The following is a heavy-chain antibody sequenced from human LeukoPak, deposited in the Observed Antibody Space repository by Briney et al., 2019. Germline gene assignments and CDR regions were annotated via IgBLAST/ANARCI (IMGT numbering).Heavy chain of an antibody. CDR3: ARAKIYWSSYYYFDY. Sequence: SQTLSLTCTVSGGSISSGSYYWSWIRQPAGKGLEWIGRIYTSGSTNYNPSLKSRVTISVDTSKNQFSLKLSSVTAADKAVYYCARAKIYWSSYYYFDYWGQGTLVTVSS. D-gene: IGHD3-3*01. CDR2: IYTSGST. V-gene: IGHV4-61*02. J-gene: IGHJ4*02. CDR1: GGSISSGSYY.